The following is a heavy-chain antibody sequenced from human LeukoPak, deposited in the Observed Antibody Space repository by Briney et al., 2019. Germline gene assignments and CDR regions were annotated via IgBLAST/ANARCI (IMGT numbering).Heavy chain of an antibody. D-gene: IGHD3-22*01. CDR1: GGSISSSSYY. Sequence: SETLSLTCTVSGGSISSSSYYWGWIRQPPGKGLEWIGYIYYSGSTNYNPSLKSRVTISVDTSKNQFSLELSSVTAADTAVYYCASQSGYYSAFDIWGQGTMVTVSS. J-gene: IGHJ3*02. CDR3: ASQSGYYSAFDI. CDR2: IYYSGST. V-gene: IGHV4-61*05.